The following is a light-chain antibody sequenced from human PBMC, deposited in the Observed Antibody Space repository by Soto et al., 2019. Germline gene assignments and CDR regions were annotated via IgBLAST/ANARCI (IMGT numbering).Light chain of an antibody. J-gene: IGKJ2*01. CDR2: AAS. V-gene: IGKV1-39*01. Sequence: DIQMTQSPSSLSASVGDRVTITCRASQSISTFLSWYQQKPGKAPKLLIYAASSLQSGVPSRFSGRVSGTDFTLTISSLQPEDFATYVCQQSYSTPYTFGQGTKLEIK. CDR3: QQSYSTPYT. CDR1: QSISTF.